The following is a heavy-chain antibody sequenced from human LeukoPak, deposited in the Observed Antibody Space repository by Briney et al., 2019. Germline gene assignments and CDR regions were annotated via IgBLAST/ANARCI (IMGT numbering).Heavy chain of an antibody. CDR3: ARVLASSSGWFD. Sequence: ASVKVSCKASGYTFTGYYMHWVRQAPGQGLEWMGWINPNSGGTNYAQKFQGRVTMTRDTSISTAYMELSRLRSDDTAVYYCARVLASSSGWFDWGQGTLVTVSS. CDR1: GYTFTGYY. V-gene: IGHV1-2*02. D-gene: IGHD6-19*01. J-gene: IGHJ4*02. CDR2: INPNSGGT.